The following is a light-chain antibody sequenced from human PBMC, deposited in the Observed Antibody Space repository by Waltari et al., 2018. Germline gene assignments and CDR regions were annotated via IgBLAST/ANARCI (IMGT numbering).Light chain of an antibody. CDR3: SSWTGSPV. CDR1: NSHFGRYKR. CDR2: EVN. J-gene: IGLJ3*02. V-gene: IGLV2-18*02. Sequence: QSALTQPPSVSGTPGQTVTNTCNGTNSHFGRYKRRSLYQKPPGTAPKLVIYEVNTRPSGCPVRCSGSQSGNTASLTISGRQAEDEADYYCSSWTGSPVFGGGTKRTGL.